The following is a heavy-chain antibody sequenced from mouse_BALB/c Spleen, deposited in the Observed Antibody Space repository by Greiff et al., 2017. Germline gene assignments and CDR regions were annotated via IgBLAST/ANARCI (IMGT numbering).Heavy chain of an antibody. CDR2: ISTYYGDA. J-gene: IGHJ4*01. CDR3: ARTFYYGSSYYAMDY. V-gene: IGHV1S137*01. CDR1: GYTFTDYA. D-gene: IGHD1-1*01. Sequence: QVQLQQSGAELVRPGVSVKISCKGSGYTFTDYAMHWVKQSHAKSLEWIGVISTYYGDASYNQKFKGKATMTVDKSSSTAYMELARLTSEDSAIYYCARTFYYGSSYYAMDYWGQGTSVTVSS.